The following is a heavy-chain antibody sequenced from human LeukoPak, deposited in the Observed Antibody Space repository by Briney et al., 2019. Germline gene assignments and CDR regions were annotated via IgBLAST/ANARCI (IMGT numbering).Heavy chain of an antibody. V-gene: IGHV4-34*01. J-gene: IGHJ3*02. CDR3: ARGYYYDSSGSPGDI. D-gene: IGHD3-22*01. CDR2: INHSGST. CDR1: GGSFSGYY. Sequence: PSETLSLTCAVYGGSFSGYYWSWIRQPPGKGLQWIGEINHSGSTNYNPSLKSRVTISVDTSKNQFSLKLSSVTAADTAVYYCARGYYYDSSGSPGDIWGQGTMVTVSS.